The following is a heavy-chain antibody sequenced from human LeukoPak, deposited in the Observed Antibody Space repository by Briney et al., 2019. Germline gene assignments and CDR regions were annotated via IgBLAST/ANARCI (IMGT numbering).Heavy chain of an antibody. J-gene: IGHJ1*01. CDR3: ARGTPVGYSSGWASFQH. V-gene: IGHV3-33*01. CDR2: IWYDGSNK. D-gene: IGHD6-19*01. CDR1: GFTFSSYG. Sequence: GGSLRLSCAASGFTFSSYGMHWVRQAPGKGLEWVAVIWYDGSNKYYADSVKGRFTISRDNSKNTLYLQMNSLRAEDTAVYYCARGTPVGYSSGWASFQHWGQGTLVTVSS.